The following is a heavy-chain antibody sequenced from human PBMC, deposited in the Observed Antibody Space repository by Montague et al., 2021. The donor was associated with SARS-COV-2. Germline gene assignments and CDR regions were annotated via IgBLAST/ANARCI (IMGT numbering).Heavy chain of an antibody. J-gene: IGHJ6*02. CDR1: GGSISSYY. Sequence: SETLSLTCTVSGGSISSYYWSWVRQPPGKGLEWIGYIYYSGSTNYNPSLPSLVTISVDTSKNQFSLKLSSVTAADTAVYYCARGSGEGCSSTSCRYWGYYGIDVWGQGTMVTVSS. V-gene: IGHV4-59*01. D-gene: IGHD2-2*01. CDR3: ARGSGEGCSSTSCRYWGYYGIDV. CDR2: IYYSGST.